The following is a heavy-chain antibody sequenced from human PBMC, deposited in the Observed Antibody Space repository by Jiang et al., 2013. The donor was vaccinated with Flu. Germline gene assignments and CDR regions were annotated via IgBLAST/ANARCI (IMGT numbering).Heavy chain of an antibody. CDR2: SILVTLIP. J-gene: IGHJ4*02. D-gene: IGHD4-17*01. CDR1: YW. CDR3: ARRLDYGDHTYRLDV. Sequence: YWIGWVRQTAGKAWSGWGSSILVTLIPDTSPSFQGQVTISADKSISTAYLQWSSLKASDTAVYYCARRLDYGDHTYRLDVWGQGTLVTVSS. V-gene: IGHV5-51*01.